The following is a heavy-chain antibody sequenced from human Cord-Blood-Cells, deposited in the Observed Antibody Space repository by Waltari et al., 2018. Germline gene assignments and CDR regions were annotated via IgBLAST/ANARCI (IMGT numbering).Heavy chain of an antibody. Sequence: NWVRQATGQGLEWMGWMNPNSGNTGYAQKFQGRVTMTRNTSISTAYMELSSLRSEDTAVYYCARGSGGTIFGVVIIFDYWGQGTLVTVSS. CDR2: MNPNSGNT. J-gene: IGHJ4*02. V-gene: IGHV1-8*01. CDR3: ARGSGGTIFGVVIIFDY. D-gene: IGHD3-3*01.